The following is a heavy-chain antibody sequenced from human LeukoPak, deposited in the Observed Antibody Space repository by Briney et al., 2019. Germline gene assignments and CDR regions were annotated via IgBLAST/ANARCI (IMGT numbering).Heavy chain of an antibody. CDR1: GGSISSSSYY. V-gene: IGHV4-39*02. CDR2: IYYSGST. Sequence: PSETLSLTCTVSGGSISSSSYYWGWIRQPPGKGLEWIGSIYYSGSTYYNPSLKSRVTISVDTSKNQFSLKLSSVTAADTAVYYCARDGSHWPAGAFDIWGQGTMVTVSS. J-gene: IGHJ3*02. D-gene: IGHD1-1*01. CDR3: ARDGSHWPAGAFDI.